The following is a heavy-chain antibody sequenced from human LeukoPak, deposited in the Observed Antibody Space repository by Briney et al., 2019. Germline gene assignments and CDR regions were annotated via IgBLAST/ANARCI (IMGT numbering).Heavy chain of an antibody. CDR1: GFTFSRYS. D-gene: IGHD2-21*01. CDR3: ARGCGGDCYYYMDV. V-gene: IGHV3-21*01. Sequence: PGGSLRLSCAASGFTFSRYSMNWVRQAPGKGMEWVSSISSSRSNIYSADSVKGRLTISRDNAKNSLYLQMNSLRAEDTAVYYCARGCGGDCYYYMDVWGKGTTVIVSS. J-gene: IGHJ6*03. CDR2: ISSSRSNI.